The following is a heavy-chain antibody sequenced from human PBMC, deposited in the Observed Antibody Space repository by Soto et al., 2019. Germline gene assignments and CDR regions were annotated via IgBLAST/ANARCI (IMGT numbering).Heavy chain of an antibody. CDR2: IYTSGST. CDR3: ARVRDGYPKGAFDS. CDR1: GGSISSYY. V-gene: IGHV4-4*07. J-gene: IGHJ3*02. D-gene: IGHD5-12*01. Sequence: QVQLQESGTGLVKPSETLSLTCTDSGGSISSYYWSWVRQPAGKGLEWIGRIYTSGSTNYNPSLKSRVTMSVDTSKNQFSLQLSSVTAADTAVYYCARVRDGYPKGAFDSWGQGTMVTVSS.